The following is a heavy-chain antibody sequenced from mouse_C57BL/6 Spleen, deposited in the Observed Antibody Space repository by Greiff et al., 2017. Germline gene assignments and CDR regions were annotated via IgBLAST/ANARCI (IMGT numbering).Heavy chain of an antibody. D-gene: IGHD2-1*01. CDR2: IRNKANNHAT. Sequence: EVMLVESGGGLVQPGGSMKLSCAASGFTFSDAWMDWVRQSPEKGLEWVAEIRNKANNHATYYAESVKGWFTISRDDSKSSVYLQMNSLRAEDTGIYFCTREGNSWYFDVWGTGTPVTVSS. CDR3: TREGNSWYFDV. J-gene: IGHJ1*03. CDR1: GFTFSDAW. V-gene: IGHV6-6*01.